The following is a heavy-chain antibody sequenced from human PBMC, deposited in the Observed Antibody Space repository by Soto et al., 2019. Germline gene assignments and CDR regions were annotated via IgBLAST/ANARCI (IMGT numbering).Heavy chain of an antibody. CDR1: GASSNSGDYY. J-gene: IGHJ5*02. D-gene: IGHD2-15*01. CDR2: IYYSGST. CDR3: AGFSEVAATEINWFDP. Sequence: TLSLTCTVSGASSNSGDYYWSWILQPPGKGLEWIGYIYYSGSTYYNPSLKSRVTISVDTSKNQFSLKLSSVTAADTAVYYCAGFSEVAATEINWFDPWGQGTLVTVSS. V-gene: IGHV4-30-4*01.